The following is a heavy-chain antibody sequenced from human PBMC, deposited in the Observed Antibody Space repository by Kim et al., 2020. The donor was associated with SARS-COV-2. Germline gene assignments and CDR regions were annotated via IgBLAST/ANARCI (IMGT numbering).Heavy chain of an antibody. Sequence: PARKGRDTISVDTPKNPFSLKLSSVTAADTAVYYCARGRYSSSSFDYWGQGTLVTVSS. V-gene: IGHV4-34*01. CDR3: ARGRYSSSSFDY. J-gene: IGHJ4*02. D-gene: IGHD6-13*01.